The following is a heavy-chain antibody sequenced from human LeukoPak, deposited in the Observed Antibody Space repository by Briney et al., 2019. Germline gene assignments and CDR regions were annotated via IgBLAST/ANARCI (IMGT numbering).Heavy chain of an antibody. D-gene: IGHD3-16*01. CDR3: ARGGSIMITFGGVPNDY. CDR2: ISAYNGNT. V-gene: IGHV1-18*01. CDR1: GYTFTSYG. J-gene: IGHJ4*02. Sequence: ASVKVSCKDSGYTFTSYGISWVQQAPGQGLEWMGWISAYNGNTNYAQKLQGRVTMTTDTSTSTAYMELRSLRSDDTAVHYCARGGSIMITFGGVPNDYWGQGTLVTVSS.